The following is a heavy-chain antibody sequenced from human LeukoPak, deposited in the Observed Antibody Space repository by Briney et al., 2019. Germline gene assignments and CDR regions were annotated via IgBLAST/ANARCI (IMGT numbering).Heavy chain of an antibody. V-gene: IGHV3-11*04. CDR2: ISSSGSTI. Sequence: SGGSLRLSCAASGFTFSDYYMSWIRQAPGKGLEWVSYISSSGSTIYYAGSVKGRFTISRDNAKNSLYLQMNSLRAEDTAVYYCARDRGWELLLEYFDYWGQGTLVTVSS. D-gene: IGHD1-26*01. CDR1: GFTFSDYY. CDR3: ARDRGWELLLEYFDY. J-gene: IGHJ4*02.